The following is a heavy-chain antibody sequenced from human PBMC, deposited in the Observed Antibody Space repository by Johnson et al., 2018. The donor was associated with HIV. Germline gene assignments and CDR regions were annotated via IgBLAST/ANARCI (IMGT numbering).Heavy chain of an antibody. V-gene: IGHV3-48*01. Sequence: QLVESGGGVVQPGGSLRLSCAASGFTFSSYGMHWVRQAPGKGMEWVSYISSSGSTIYYADSVKGRFTISRDNSKNTLYLQMNSLRAEDTAVYYCAREVKRYAFDIWGQGTMVTVSS. J-gene: IGHJ3*02. CDR1: GFTFSSYG. CDR3: AREVKRYAFDI. CDR2: ISSSGSTI.